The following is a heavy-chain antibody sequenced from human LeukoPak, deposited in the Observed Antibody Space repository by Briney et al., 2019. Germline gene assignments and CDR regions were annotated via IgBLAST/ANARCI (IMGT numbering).Heavy chain of an antibody. CDR3: ARDRNSGSSLDI. D-gene: IGHD6-6*01. CDR2: IYPYSGDT. J-gene: IGHJ3*02. V-gene: IGHV1-2*02. Sequence: ASVKVSCKASGYILSNYYMQWVRQAPGQGLEWMGWIYPYSGDTNYAQNFQGRVTMTRDTSISTAYMELSSLKSDDTAVYYCARDRNSGSSLDIWGQGTMLTVSS. CDR1: GYILSNYY.